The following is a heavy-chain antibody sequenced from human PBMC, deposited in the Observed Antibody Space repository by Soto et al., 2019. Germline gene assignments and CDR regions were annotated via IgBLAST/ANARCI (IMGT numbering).Heavy chain of an antibody. V-gene: IGHV3-7*01. Sequence: XESLSLSSGSSGFIVSDSGMDWVRQAPGKGPEWVANIKEDGSEKNYVDSVKGRFTISRDNAKNSLYLQMNSLRAEDKAVYYCASLGRHGWGQGTTVTVSS. J-gene: IGHJ6*02. CDR1: GFIVSDSG. CDR2: IKEDGSEK. CDR3: ASLGRHG. D-gene: IGHD3-16*01.